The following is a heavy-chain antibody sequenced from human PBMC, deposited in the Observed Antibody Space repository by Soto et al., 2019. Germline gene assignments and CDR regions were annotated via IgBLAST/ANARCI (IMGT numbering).Heavy chain of an antibody. J-gene: IGHJ4*02. V-gene: IGHV3-53*01. Sequence: GGSLRLSCAASGFTVSSNYMSWVRQAPGKGLEWVSVIYSGGSTYYADSVKGRFTISRDNSKNTLYLQMNSLRAEDTAVYYCARMSRWYYFDYWGQGTLVTVS. CDR3: ARMSRWYYFDY. D-gene: IGHD2-8*01. CDR2: IYSGGST. CDR1: GFTVSSNY.